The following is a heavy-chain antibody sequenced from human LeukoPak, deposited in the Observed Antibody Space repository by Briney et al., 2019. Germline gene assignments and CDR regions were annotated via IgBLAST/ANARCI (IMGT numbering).Heavy chain of an antibody. D-gene: IGHD3-10*01. J-gene: IGHJ4*02. CDR3: AKGNHPYGSGSYYPYYFDY. V-gene: IGHV3-21*04. Sequence: PGGSLRLSCAASGFTFSNYNMNWVRQAPGKGLEWVSSISSSSSYIYYADSVKGRFTISRDNAKNSLYLQMNSLRAEDTAVYYCAKGNHPYGSGSYYPYYFDYWGQGTLVTVSS. CDR1: GFTFSNYN. CDR2: ISSSSSYI.